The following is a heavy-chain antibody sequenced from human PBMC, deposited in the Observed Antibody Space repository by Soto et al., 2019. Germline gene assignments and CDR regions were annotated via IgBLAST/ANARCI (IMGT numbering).Heavy chain of an antibody. J-gene: IGHJ4*02. D-gene: IGHD6-19*01. CDR1: GGTFSSYA. V-gene: IGHV1-69*12. CDR2: IIPIFGTA. CDR3: ARVDGYSSGWPPDY. Sequence: QVQLVQSGAEVKKPGSSVKVSCKASGGTFSSYAISWVRQALGQGLEWMGGIIPIFGTANYAQKFQGRVTITADESTSTAYMELSSLRSEDTAVYYCARVDGYSSGWPPDYWGQGTLVTVSS.